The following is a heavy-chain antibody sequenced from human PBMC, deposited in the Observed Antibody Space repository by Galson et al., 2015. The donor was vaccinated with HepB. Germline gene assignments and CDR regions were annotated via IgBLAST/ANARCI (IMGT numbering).Heavy chain of an antibody. J-gene: IGHJ6*02. CDR2: ISYDGSNK. CDR3: ARDRGDCSGGSCYAFGYYYYGMDV. CDR1: GFTFSSYA. D-gene: IGHD2-15*01. Sequence: SLRLSCAASGFTFSSYAMHWVRQAPGKGLEWVAVISYDGSNKYYADSVKGRFTISRDNSKNTLYLQMNSLRAEDTAVYYCARDRGDCSGGSCYAFGYYYYGMDVWGQGTTVIVSS. V-gene: IGHV3-30*04.